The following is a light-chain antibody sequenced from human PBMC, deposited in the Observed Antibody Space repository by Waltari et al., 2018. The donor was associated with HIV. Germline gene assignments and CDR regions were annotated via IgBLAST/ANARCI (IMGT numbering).Light chain of an antibody. V-gene: IGKV4-1*01. Sequence: DVVMTQSPDSLAVSVGERVSLNCKSSQSLLYRSTKKDSLAWYQHKQGQRPRLLIYWASTRGSGVPDRFRGSGSGTDFTLTISSLRAEDVAVYYCQQYYSTPLTFGGGTKVEIK. CDR3: QQYYSTPLT. J-gene: IGKJ4*01. CDR1: QSLLYRSTKKDS. CDR2: WAS.